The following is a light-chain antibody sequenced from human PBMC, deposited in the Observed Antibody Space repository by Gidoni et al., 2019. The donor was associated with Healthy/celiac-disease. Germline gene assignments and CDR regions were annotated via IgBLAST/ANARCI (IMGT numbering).Light chain of an antibody. CDR3: QQSYSTPT. Sequence: DIQMTQSPSSRSASVGDRVTITCRASQSISSYLNWYQQKPGKAPQLLIYAASSLQSGVPSRFSGSGSGTDFTLTISSLQPEDFATYYCQQSYSTPTFGGGTKVEIK. CDR1: QSISSY. V-gene: IGKV1-39*01. J-gene: IGKJ4*01. CDR2: AAS.